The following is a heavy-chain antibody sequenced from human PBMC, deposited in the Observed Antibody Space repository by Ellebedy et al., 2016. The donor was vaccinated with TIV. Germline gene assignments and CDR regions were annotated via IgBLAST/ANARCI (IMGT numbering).Heavy chain of an antibody. CDR2: INHSGST. CDR3: ARHTWIQLWLGYFDL. V-gene: IGHV4-34*01. CDR1: GGSFSGYY. Sequence: SETLSLTCAVYGGSFSGYYWSWIRQPPGKGLEWIGEINHSGSTNYYNPSLKSRVTISVDTSKNQFSLKLSSVTAADTAVYYCARHTWIQLWLGYFDLWGRGTLVTVSS. D-gene: IGHD5-18*01. J-gene: IGHJ2*01.